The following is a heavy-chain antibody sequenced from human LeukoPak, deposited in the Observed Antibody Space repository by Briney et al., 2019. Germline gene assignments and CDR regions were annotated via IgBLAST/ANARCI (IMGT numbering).Heavy chain of an antibody. CDR1: GGSISSGGYY. V-gene: IGHV4-61*08. D-gene: IGHD6-13*01. Sequence: SETLSLTCTVSGGSISSGGYYWSWIRQHPGKGLEWIGYIYYSGSTNYNPSLKSRVTISVDTSKNQFSLKLSSVTAADTAVYYCARDLGSSWYFWFDPWGQGTLVTVSS. J-gene: IGHJ5*02. CDR3: ARDLGSSWYFWFDP. CDR2: IYYSGST.